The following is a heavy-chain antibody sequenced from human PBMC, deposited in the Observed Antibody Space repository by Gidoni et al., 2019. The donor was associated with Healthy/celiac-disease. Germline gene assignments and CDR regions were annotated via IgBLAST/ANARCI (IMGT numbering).Heavy chain of an antibody. CDR2: ISSSSSYI. Sequence: EVQLVESGGGLVKPGGSLRLSCAASGFTFGRYSMNWVRQAPGKGLEWVSSISSSSSYIYYADSVKGRFTNSRDNAKNSLYLQMNSLRAEDTAVYYCARDPFREDYSNPHNWFDPWGQGTLVTVSS. D-gene: IGHD4-4*01. CDR3: ARDPFREDYSNPHNWFDP. V-gene: IGHV3-21*01. J-gene: IGHJ5*02. CDR1: GFTFGRYS.